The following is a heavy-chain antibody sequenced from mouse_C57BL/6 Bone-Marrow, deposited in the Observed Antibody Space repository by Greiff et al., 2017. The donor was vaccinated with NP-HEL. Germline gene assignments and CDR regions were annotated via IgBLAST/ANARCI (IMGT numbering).Heavy chain of an antibody. D-gene: IGHD2-4*01. V-gene: IGHV1-54*01. CDR2: INPGSGGT. CDR1: GYAFTNYL. CDR3: ARGKDDYDVGYFYY. Sequence: QVQLQQSGAELVRPGTSVKVSCKASGYAFTNYLIEWVKQRPGQGLEWIGVINPGSGGTNYNEKFKGKATLTADKSSSTAYMQLSSLTSEDSAVYFCARGKDDYDVGYFYYWGQGTTLTVSS. J-gene: IGHJ2*01.